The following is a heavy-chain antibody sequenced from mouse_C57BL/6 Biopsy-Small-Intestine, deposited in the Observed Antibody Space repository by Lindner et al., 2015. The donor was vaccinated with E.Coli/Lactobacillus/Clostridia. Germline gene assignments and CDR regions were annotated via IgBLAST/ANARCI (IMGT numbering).Heavy chain of an antibody. Sequence: VQLQESGAELARPGASVKLSCKASGYTFTSYGISWVKQRTGQGPEWIGEIFPRSGNTYYNDNFKGKATLTADKSSSTAYMELRSLTSEDSAVYFCARGYDGYYKYFDYWGQGTTLTVSS. V-gene: IGHV1-81*01. D-gene: IGHD2-3*01. CDR3: ARGYDGYYKYFDY. CDR1: GYTFTSYG. CDR2: IFPRSGNT. J-gene: IGHJ2*01.